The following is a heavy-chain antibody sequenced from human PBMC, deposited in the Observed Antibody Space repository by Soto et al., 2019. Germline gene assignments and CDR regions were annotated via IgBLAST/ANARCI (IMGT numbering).Heavy chain of an antibody. CDR2: IIPIFGTA. Sequence: ASVKVSCKASGGTFSSYAISWVRQAPGQGLEWMGGIIPIFGTANYAQKFQGRVTITADKSTSTAYMELSSLRSEDTAVYYCADSIAEAGTLVLVDTWGQGTLVTVSS. CDR3: ADSIAEAGTLVLVDT. V-gene: IGHV1-69*06. J-gene: IGHJ5*02. D-gene: IGHD6-13*01. CDR1: GGTFSSYA.